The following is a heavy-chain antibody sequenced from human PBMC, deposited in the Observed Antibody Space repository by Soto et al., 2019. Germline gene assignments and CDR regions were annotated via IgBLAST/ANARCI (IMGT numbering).Heavy chain of an antibody. V-gene: IGHV3-74*03. D-gene: IGHD1-1*01. CDR1: GFTFSSYW. J-gene: IGHJ4*02. CDR3: ASGHGRLEPVY. Sequence: GGSLRLSCAASGFTFSSYWMNWVRQAPGKGLVFVSGINSGGSVYADSVKGRFTISRDTAKNTLYLDMNSLRVDDTAVYYCASGHGRLEPVYWGQGALVTVSA. CDR2: INSGGS.